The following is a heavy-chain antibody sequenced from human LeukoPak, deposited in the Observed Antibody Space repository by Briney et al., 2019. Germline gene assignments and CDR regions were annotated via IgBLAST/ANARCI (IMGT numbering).Heavy chain of an antibody. D-gene: IGHD4-17*01. CDR1: GYSISSGYY. CDR3: ARYSTVTTYDAFDI. Sequence: PSETLSLTGVVSGYSISSGYYWGWIRQPPGKGLEWIGSIYHSGSTYYNPSLKSRVTISVDTSKNQFSLKLSSVTAADTAVYYCARYSTVTTYDAFDIWGQGAMVTVSS. J-gene: IGHJ3*02. CDR2: IYHSGST. V-gene: IGHV4-38-2*01.